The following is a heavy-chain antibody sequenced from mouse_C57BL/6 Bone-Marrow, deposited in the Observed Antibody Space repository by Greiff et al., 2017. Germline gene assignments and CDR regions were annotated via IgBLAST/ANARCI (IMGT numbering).Heavy chain of an antibody. D-gene: IGHD1-1*01. Sequence: VKLQQPGAELVRPGSSVKLSCKASGYTFTSYWMDWVKQRPGQGLEWIGNIYPSDSETHYNQKFKDKATLTVDKSSSTAYMQLSSLTSEDSAVYYCARYYGSSYGWFAYWGQGTLVTVSA. CDR1: GYTFTSYW. CDR2: IYPSDSET. J-gene: IGHJ3*01. V-gene: IGHV1-61*01. CDR3: ARYYGSSYGWFAY.